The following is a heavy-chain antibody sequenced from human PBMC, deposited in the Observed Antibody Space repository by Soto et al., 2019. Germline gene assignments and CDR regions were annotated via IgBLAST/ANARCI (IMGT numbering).Heavy chain of an antibody. D-gene: IGHD3-10*01. J-gene: IGHJ4*02. CDR2: IYYSGRT. V-gene: IGHV4-59*08. Sequence: QVQLQESGPGLVKPSETLSLTCTVSGGSISSYYWSCIRQPPGKGLVWIGYIYYSGRTNYNPSLKSRVNISVDTSKNQFSRKLSSVTAAETAVYYCARRYGSAFDYLGQGTLVTVSS. CDR1: GGSISSYY. CDR3: ARRYGSAFDY.